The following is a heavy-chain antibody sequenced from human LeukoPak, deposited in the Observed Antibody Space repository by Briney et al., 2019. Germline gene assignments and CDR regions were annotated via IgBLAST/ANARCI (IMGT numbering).Heavy chain of an antibody. CDR1: GGSISSSSYY. CDR3: ARHPLTAYDILTGYPTKGLDY. CDR2: IYYSGST. V-gene: IGHV4-39*01. D-gene: IGHD3-9*01. J-gene: IGHJ4*02. Sequence: SETLSLTCTVSGGSISSSSYYWGWIRQPPGKGLEWIGSIYYSGSTYYNPSLKSQVTISVDTSKNQFSLKLSSVTAADTAVYYCARHPLTAYDILTGYPTKGLDYWGQGTLVTVSS.